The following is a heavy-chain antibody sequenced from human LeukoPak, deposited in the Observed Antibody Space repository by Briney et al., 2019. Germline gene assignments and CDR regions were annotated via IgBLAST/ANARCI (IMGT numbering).Heavy chain of an antibody. J-gene: IGHJ5*02. Sequence: ASVKVSCKVSGYTLTELSMHWVRQAPGKGLEWMGGFDPEDGETIYAQKFQGRVTMNEDTSTDTAYMELSSLRSEDTAVYYCATDWHGPAAIKDWFDPWGQGTLVTVSS. CDR3: ATDWHGPAAIKDWFDP. CDR1: GYTLTELS. D-gene: IGHD2-2*02. V-gene: IGHV1-24*01. CDR2: FDPEDGET.